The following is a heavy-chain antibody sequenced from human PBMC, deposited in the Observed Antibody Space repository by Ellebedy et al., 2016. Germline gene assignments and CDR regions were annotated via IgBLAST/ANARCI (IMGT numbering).Heavy chain of an antibody. V-gene: IGHV4-39*07. CDR2: VSHGVNA. CDR1: GGSVSSSSYY. D-gene: IGHD6-19*01. CDR3: ARDFGAASGWAYDY. Sequence: SETLSLTXTVSGGSVSSSSYYWAWIRQSPGRGLEWIASVSHGVNAFYNPSLKSRVTISDDTSKNQISLRLNFVSAADSAIYYCARDFGAASGWAYDYWGQGVLVTVSS. J-gene: IGHJ4*02.